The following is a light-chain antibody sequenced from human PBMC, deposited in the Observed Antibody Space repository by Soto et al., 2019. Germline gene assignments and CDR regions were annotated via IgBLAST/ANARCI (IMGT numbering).Light chain of an antibody. Sequence: DIQMTQSPSSLSASVGDRVTITCRASQGIRNDLAWYQQKPGKAPKRLIYGASSLQSGVPSRFSGSGSGTEFTLTISSLQPEDFATYFCLQHNSSPLTFGGGTKVE. CDR1: QGIRND. CDR3: LQHNSSPLT. J-gene: IGKJ4*01. V-gene: IGKV1-17*01. CDR2: GAS.